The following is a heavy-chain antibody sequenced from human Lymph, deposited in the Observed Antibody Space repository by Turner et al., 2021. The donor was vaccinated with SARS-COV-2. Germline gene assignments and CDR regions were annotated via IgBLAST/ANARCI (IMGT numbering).Heavy chain of an antibody. Sequence: LQLQESRPGPFKLSATLSLSCTLSGGSISSSRYYWGWVRQHTGKELEWLGRMYYSGSTYYNPSLKSRVTISVDTSKNKFSLKLSSVTAADTAVYYCARRRQWLVHWYVDLWGRGTLVTVSS. CDR1: GGSISSSRYY. CDR2: MYYSGST. D-gene: IGHD6-19*01. CDR3: ARRRQWLVHWYVDL. V-gene: IGHV4-39*01. J-gene: IGHJ2*01.